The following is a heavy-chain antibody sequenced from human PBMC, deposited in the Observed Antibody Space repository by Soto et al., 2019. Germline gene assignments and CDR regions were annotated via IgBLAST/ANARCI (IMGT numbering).Heavy chain of an antibody. V-gene: IGHV1-18*01. Sequence: ASVKVSCKASGYTFTSYGISWVLRAPGEGLEWMGWISAYNGNTNYAQKLQGRVTMTTDTSTSTAYMELRSLRSDDTAVYYCARGGITIFGGVISGYNWFDPWGQGTLVTVSS. CDR2: ISAYNGNT. CDR3: ARGGITIFGGVISGYNWFDP. CDR1: GYTFTSYG. J-gene: IGHJ5*02. D-gene: IGHD3-3*01.